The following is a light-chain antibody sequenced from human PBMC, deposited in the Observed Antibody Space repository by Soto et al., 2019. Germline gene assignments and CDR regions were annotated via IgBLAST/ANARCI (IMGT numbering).Light chain of an antibody. Sequence: DILMTQSPSTLSASVGDKVTLTCRASQYISTWLAWYQQKPGKAPKLLIYKASDLQSGVPSRFSGSGSGTEFTLTISSLQPDDFATYYCQQYDSYPWTFGQGTKVE. V-gene: IGKV1-5*03. J-gene: IGKJ1*01. CDR3: QQYDSYPWT. CDR1: QYISTW. CDR2: KAS.